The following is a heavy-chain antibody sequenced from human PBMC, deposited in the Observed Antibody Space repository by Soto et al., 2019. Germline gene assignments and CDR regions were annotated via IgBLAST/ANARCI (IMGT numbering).Heavy chain of an antibody. CDR2: ISGSSDTT. J-gene: IGHJ4*02. D-gene: IGHD2-21*01. V-gene: IGHV3-23*01. CDR1: GFTFSNYA. Sequence: QPGGSLRLSCAASGFTFSNYAMNWVRQAPGKGLEWVSTISGSSDTTYYADSVKGRFTISRDNSKNTLYLQMNSLIAEDTAVYYCASKLTYGDCSDYWGQGTLVTVSS. CDR3: ASKLTYGDCSDY.